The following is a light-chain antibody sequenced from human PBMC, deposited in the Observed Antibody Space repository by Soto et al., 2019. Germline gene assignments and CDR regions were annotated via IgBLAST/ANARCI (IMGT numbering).Light chain of an antibody. Sequence: ENVSTQSPATLSLSPGERATLSCRASQSVSNYVAWYQQKPGQAPRLLIYDASNRATGIPARFSGSGSGTDFTLTISSLEPEDFAVYYCQQRSNWLFGPGTKVDNK. J-gene: IGKJ3*01. CDR2: DAS. CDR3: QQRSNWL. V-gene: IGKV3-11*01. CDR1: QSVSNY.